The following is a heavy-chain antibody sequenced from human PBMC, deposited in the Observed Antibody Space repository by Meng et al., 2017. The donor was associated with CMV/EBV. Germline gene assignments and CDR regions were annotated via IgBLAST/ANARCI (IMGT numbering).Heavy chain of an antibody. J-gene: IGHJ4*02. CDR2: IKEDGSDK. V-gene: IGHV3-7*01. CDR1: GFTFSTDW. D-gene: IGHD1-1*01. Sequence: GESLKISCAASGFTFSTDWRTWVRQAPGKGLEWVATIKEDGSDKYYVDSVKGRFTISRDNAKNSLYLQMNSLRAEDTAVYYCARYKNVGYWGQGTLVTVSS. CDR3: ARYKNVGY.